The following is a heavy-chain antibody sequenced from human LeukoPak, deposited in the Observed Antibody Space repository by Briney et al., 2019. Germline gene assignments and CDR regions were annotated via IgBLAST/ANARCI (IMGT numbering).Heavy chain of an antibody. D-gene: IGHD2-8*01. J-gene: IGHJ4*02. CDR3: ARRRGMGSLDY. CDR1: GFTFRNYW. CDR2: IKQDGSEK. V-gene: IGHV3-7*03. Sequence: QPGGSLRLSCAASGFTFRNYWMSWVRQAPGTGLEWVANIKQDGSEKYYVDSVKGRFTISRDNAKNSLYLQMDSLRAEDTAMYYCARRRGMGSLDYWGQGTLVTASS.